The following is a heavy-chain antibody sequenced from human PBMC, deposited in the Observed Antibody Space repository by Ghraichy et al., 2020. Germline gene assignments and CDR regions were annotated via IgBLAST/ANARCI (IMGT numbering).Heavy chain of an antibody. V-gene: IGHV1-3*01. CDR1: GYTFTSYA. J-gene: IGHJ6*04. D-gene: IGHD2-15*01. Sequence: ASVKVSCKASGYTFTSYAMHWVRQAPGQRLEWMGWINAGNGNTKYSQKFQGRVTITRDTSASTAYMELSSLRSEDTAVYYCARSLGYCSGGSCYSVSYYYGMDVWGKGTTVTVSS. CDR2: INAGNGNT. CDR3: ARSLGYCSGGSCYSVSYYYGMDV.